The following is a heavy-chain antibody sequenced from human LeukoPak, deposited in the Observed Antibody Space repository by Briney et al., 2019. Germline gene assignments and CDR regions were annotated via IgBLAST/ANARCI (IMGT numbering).Heavy chain of an antibody. J-gene: IGHJ4*02. CDR1: GYTFTGHY. V-gene: IGHV1-2*06. CDR2: INPNNGAT. D-gene: IGHD1-26*01. CDR3: TRESGTYHGNDY. Sequence: ASVKVSCKASGYTFTGHYMHWARQAPGQGLEWMGRINPNNGATNYAQKLQGRVTITGDTSISTAYMELSSLRSDDTAVYYCTRESGTYHGNDYWGQGTLVTVSS.